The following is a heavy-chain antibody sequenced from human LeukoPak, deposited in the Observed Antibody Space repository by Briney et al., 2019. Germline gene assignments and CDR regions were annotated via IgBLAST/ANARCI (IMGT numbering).Heavy chain of an antibody. CDR1: GFTFSSYW. D-gene: IGHD1-26*01. CDR3: ARAPGILVGPPYFDY. J-gene: IGHJ4*02. Sequence: PGGSLRLSCAASGFTFSSYWMSWVRQAPGKGLEWVANIKQDGSEKYYVDSVKGRFTISRDNAKNSLYLQMNSLRAEDTAVYYCARAPGILVGPPYFDYWGQGTLVTVSS. V-gene: IGHV3-7*01. CDR2: IKQDGSEK.